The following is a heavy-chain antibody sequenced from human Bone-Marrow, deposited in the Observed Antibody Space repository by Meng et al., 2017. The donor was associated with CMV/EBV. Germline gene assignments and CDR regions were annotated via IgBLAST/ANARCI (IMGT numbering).Heavy chain of an antibody. CDR1: GFTFSSYA. CDR3: ARVGYCSSTSCYTHAFDI. J-gene: IGHJ3*02. CDR2: INWNGGST. D-gene: IGHD2-2*02. V-gene: IGHV3-20*04. Sequence: GGSLRLSCAASGFTFSSYAMSWVRQAPGKGLEWVSGINWNGGSTGYADSVKGRFTISRDNAKNSLYLQMNSLRAEDTALYYCARVGYCSSTSCYTHAFDIWGQGTMVTVSS.